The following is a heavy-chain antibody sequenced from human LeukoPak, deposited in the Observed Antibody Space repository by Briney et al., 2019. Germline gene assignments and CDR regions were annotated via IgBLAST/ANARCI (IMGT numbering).Heavy chain of an antibody. CDR2: IYYSGST. Sequence: SETLSLTCTVSGGSISSSSYYWGWIRQPPGKGLEWIGGIYYSGSTYYNPSLKSRVTISVDTSKNQFSLKLSSVTAADTAVYYCASVALWFGESPFDYWGQGTLVTVSS. V-gene: IGHV4-39*07. CDR1: GGSISSSSYY. J-gene: IGHJ4*02. D-gene: IGHD3-10*01. CDR3: ASVALWFGESPFDY.